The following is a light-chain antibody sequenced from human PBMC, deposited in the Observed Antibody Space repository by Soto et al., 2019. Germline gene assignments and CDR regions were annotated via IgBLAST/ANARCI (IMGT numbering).Light chain of an antibody. CDR3: QQYGRSLT. J-gene: IGKJ4*01. CDR2: GAS. Sequence: EIVVTHSPDTLSLPPGERATLSCRASQSVSSSYLAWYQQKPGQAPRLLIYGASSRATGITGRFSGSGSGTDFTLTISRLEPEDFAVYYCQQYGRSLTFGGGTKVDIK. V-gene: IGKV3-20*01. CDR1: QSVSSSY.